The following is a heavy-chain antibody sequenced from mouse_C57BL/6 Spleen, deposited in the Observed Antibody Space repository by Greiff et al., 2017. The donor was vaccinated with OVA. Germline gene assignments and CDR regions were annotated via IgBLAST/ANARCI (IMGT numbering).Heavy chain of an antibody. CDR2: IYPGSGST. Sequence: QVQLKQPGAELVKPGASVKMSCKASGYTFTSYWITWVKQRPGQGLEWIGDIYPGSGSTNYNEKFKSKATLTVDTSSSTAYMQLSSLTSEDSAVYYCARSGYDYDVDAMDYWGQGTSVTVSS. V-gene: IGHV1-55*01. CDR1: GYTFTSYW. D-gene: IGHD2-4*01. CDR3: ARSGYDYDVDAMDY. J-gene: IGHJ4*01.